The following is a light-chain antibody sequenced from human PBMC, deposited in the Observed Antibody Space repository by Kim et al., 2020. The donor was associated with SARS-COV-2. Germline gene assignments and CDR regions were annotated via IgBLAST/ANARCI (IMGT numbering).Light chain of an antibody. J-gene: IGKJ2*01. CDR1: QSVARNY. Sequence: PGERATLYCRASQSVARNYFAWYQQKPGQPPRLLIYGVSTRATDIPDRFSGSGSGTDFTLIINRLEPEDVAVYYCQQYGSSRGTFGQGTQLEI. CDR2: GVS. CDR3: QQYGSSRGT. V-gene: IGKV3-20*01.